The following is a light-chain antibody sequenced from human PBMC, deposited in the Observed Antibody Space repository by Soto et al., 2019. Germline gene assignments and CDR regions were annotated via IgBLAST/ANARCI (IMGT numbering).Light chain of an antibody. J-gene: IGKJ3*01. CDR3: QQRSNWPPYT. CDR2: DAS. Sequence: EIVLTQSPATLSLSPGERATLSCRVSQSVGSALAWYQQKPGQTPRLLIYDASSRATGIPARFSGSGSGTDFTLTISSLEPEDFAVYYCQQRSNWPPYTFGPGTKVEIK. V-gene: IGKV3-11*01. CDR1: QSVGSA.